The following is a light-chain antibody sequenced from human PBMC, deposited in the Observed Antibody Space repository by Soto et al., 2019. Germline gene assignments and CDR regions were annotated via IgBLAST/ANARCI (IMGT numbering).Light chain of an antibody. J-gene: IGLJ1*01. V-gene: IGLV2-14*01. Sequence: QSALTQPASVSGSPCQSITISCTGTSSDVGGYNYVSWYQQHPGKAPKLMIYDVSNRPSGVSNRFSGSKSGNTASLTISGLQVEDEDDYYCSSYTSSSTLSVFRPVTKVPVL. CDR1: SSDVGGYNY. CDR2: DVS. CDR3: SSYTSSSTLSV.